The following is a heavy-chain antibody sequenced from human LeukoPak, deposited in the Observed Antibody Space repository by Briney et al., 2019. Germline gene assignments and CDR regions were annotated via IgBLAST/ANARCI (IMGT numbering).Heavy chain of an antibody. CDR1: GSTFSSYA. D-gene: IGHD1-26*01. Sequence: SVKVSCKASGSTFSSYAISWVRQAPGQGLEWMGRIIPIFGIANYAQKFQGRVTITADKSTSTAYMELSSLRSEDTAVYYCASLIVGPIPSDYWGQGTLVTVSS. J-gene: IGHJ4*02. CDR3: ASLIVGPIPSDY. V-gene: IGHV1-69*04. CDR2: IIPIFGIA.